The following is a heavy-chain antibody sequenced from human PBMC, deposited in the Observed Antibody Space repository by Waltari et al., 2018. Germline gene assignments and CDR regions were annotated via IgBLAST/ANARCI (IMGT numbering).Heavy chain of an antibody. CDR2: IYYSGST. V-gene: IGHV4-39*01. D-gene: IGHD6-19*01. J-gene: IGHJ4*02. CDR1: GGSLSSSSYY. Sequence: QLQLQESGPGLVKPSETLSFTCTDSGGSLSSSSYYWGWIRQPPGKGLAWIGSIYYSGSTYYNPSLKSRVTISVDTSKNQFSLKLSSVTAADTAVYYCATKRESSASGFDYWGQGTLVTVSS. CDR3: ATKRESSASGFDY.